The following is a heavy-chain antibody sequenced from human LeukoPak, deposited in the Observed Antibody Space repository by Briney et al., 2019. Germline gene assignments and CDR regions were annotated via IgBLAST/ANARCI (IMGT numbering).Heavy chain of an antibody. CDR2: ISSGSTI. CDR3: ARDRLHSSYDY. D-gene: IGHD2-15*01. CDR1: GFTFSDYY. V-gene: IGHV3-11*04. Sequence: GGSLRLSCAASGFTFSDYYMSWIRQAPGKGLEWVSYISSGSTIYYADSVKGRFTISRDNAKNSLYLQMNSLRAEDTAVYYCARDRLHSSYDYWGQGTLVTVSS. J-gene: IGHJ4*02.